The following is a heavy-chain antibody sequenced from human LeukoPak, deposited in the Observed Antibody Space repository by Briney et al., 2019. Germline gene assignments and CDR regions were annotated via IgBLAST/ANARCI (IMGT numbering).Heavy chain of an antibody. CDR1: GGSISSYY. CDR3: ARDIKKRITIFGVVSVYYMDV. CDR2: IYTSGST. V-gene: IGHV4-4*07. D-gene: IGHD3-3*01. Sequence: SETLSLTCTVSGGSISSYYWSWIRQPAGKGLEWIGRIYTSGSTNYNPSLKSRVTLSVDTSKNPFSLKLSSVTPADTSVYYCARDIKKRITIFGVVSVYYMDVWGKGTTVTVSS. J-gene: IGHJ6*03.